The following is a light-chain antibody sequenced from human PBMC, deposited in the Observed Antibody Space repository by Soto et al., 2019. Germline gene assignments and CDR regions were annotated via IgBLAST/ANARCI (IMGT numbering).Light chain of an antibody. CDR3: QHYGRSRT. Sequence: EIVLTQSPGTLSLSPWERATLSCRASQSISSNLAWYQQKPGQAPRLLIYGTSSRASGIPDRFSGSGSGTDFSLTISRLEPEDFAVYYCQHYGRSRTFGQGTKVDIK. CDR1: QSISSN. J-gene: IGKJ1*01. V-gene: IGKV3-20*01. CDR2: GTS.